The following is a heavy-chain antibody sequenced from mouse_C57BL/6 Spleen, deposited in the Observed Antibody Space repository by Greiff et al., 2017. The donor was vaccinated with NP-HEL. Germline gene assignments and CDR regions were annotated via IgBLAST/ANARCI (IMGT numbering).Heavy chain of an antibody. CDR2: IDPSDSYT. J-gene: IGHJ4*01. V-gene: IGHV1-59*01. Sequence: QVQLQQPGAELVRPGTSVKLSCKASGYTFTSYWMHWVKQRPGQGLEWIGVIDPSDSYTNYNQKFKGKATLTVDTSSSTAYMQLSSLTSEDSAVYYCARRGNYVAMDYWGQGTSVTVSS. CDR3: ARRGNYVAMDY. CDR1: GYTFTSYW. D-gene: IGHD2-1*01.